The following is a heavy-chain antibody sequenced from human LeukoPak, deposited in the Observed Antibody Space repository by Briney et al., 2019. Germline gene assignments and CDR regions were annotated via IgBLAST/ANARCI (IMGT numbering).Heavy chain of an antibody. CDR1: GFTFSDYY. D-gene: IGHD5-24*01. Sequence: PGGSLRLSCAASGFTFSDYYMSWIRQAPGKGLESISYISNDGRVTNYADSVKGRFTISRDNAKNSLFLQMNSLRAEDTAVYYCAKGAVEMATISYWFDPWGQGTLVTVSS. J-gene: IGHJ5*02. V-gene: IGHV3-11*01. CDR2: ISNDGRVT. CDR3: AKGAVEMATISYWFDP.